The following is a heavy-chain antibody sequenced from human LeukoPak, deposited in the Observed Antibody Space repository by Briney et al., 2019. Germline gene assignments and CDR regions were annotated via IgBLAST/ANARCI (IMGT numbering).Heavy chain of an antibody. J-gene: IGHJ4*02. V-gene: IGHV3-30*02. D-gene: IGHD6-6*01. CDR3: AKDRAARYYFDY. Sequence: GGSLRLSWAASGFTFSSYGMHWVRQAPGKGLEWVAFIRYDGSNKYYADSVKGRFTISRDNSKNTLYLQMNSLRAEDTAVYYCAKDRAARYYFDYWGQGTLVTVSS. CDR2: IRYDGSNK. CDR1: GFTFSSYG.